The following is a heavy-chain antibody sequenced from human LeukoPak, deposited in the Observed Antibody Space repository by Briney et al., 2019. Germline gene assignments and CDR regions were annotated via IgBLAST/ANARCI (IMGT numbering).Heavy chain of an antibody. Sequence: GGSLRLSCAASGFTFSSYSMNWVRQAPGKGLEWVSYVSSSSSTIYYADSVKGRFTISRDNAKNSLYLQMNSLRAEDTAVYYCATSKGLSIAARPPDYWGQGTLVTVSS. CDR3: ATSKGLSIAARPPDY. CDR1: GFTFSSYS. V-gene: IGHV3-48*04. CDR2: VSSSSSTI. D-gene: IGHD6-6*01. J-gene: IGHJ4*02.